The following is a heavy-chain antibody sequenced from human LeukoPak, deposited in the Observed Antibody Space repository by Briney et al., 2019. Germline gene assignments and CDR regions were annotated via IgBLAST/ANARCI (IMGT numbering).Heavy chain of an antibody. D-gene: IGHD3-16*01. CDR2: IIPLLGIT. J-gene: IGHJ3*02. Sequence: SVKVSCKASGGTFSSYAMNWVRQAPGQGLEWVARIIPLLGITNHAQKLQGRVTVTAETSTNTAYMELTSLISDDTAVYYCARARSRITFGGIRHAFDIWGQGTLVTVSS. V-gene: IGHV1-69*04. CDR1: GGTFSSYA. CDR3: ARARSRITFGGIRHAFDI.